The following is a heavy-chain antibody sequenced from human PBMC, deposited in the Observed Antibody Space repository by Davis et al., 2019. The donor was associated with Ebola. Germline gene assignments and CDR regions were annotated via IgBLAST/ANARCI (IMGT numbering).Heavy chain of an antibody. CDR1: GYTFTSYG. Sequence: ASVKVSCKASGYTFTSYGISWVRQAPGQGLEWMGWISPYSGNTEYAQNLRGRVTMTTDTSTKTAYMELRSLISDDTAVYYCGRDNSGYYRGIDYWGQGTLVTVSS. CDR3: GRDNSGYYRGIDY. CDR2: ISPYSGNT. V-gene: IGHV1-18*01. D-gene: IGHD3-22*01. J-gene: IGHJ4*02.